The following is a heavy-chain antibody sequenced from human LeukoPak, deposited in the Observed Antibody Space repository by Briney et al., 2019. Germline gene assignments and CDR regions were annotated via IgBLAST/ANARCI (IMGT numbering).Heavy chain of an antibody. Sequence: SVKVSCKASGGTFSSYAISWVRQAPGQGLEWMGRIIPIFGIANYAQKLQGRVTMTTDTSTSTAYMELRSLRSDDTAVYYCARSNNPIAVAGTLYFQHWGQGTLVTVSS. D-gene: IGHD6-19*01. CDR3: ARSNNPIAVAGTLYFQH. J-gene: IGHJ1*01. CDR2: IIPIFGIA. V-gene: IGHV1-69*04. CDR1: GGTFSSYA.